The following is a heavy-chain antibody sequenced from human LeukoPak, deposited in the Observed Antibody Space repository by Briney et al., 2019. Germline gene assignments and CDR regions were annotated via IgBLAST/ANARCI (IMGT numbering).Heavy chain of an antibody. D-gene: IGHD6-19*01. CDR2: ISGSGGST. V-gene: IGHV3-23*01. Sequence: GGSLRLSCAASGFTFSTYSMNWVRQAPGKGLEWVSAISGSGGSTYYADSVKGRFTISRDNSKNTLYLQMNSLRAEDAAVYYCAAWGLAVAGTGIDYWGQGTLVTVSS. J-gene: IGHJ4*02. CDR1: GFTFSTYS. CDR3: AAWGLAVAGTGIDY.